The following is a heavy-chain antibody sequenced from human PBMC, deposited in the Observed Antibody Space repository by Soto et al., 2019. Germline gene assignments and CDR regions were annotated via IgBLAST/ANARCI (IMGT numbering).Heavy chain of an antibody. CDR2: ISWDGGST. CDR1: GFTFDDYT. Sequence: PGGSLRLSCAASGFTFDDYTMHWVRQAPGKGLEWVSLISWDGGSTYYADSVKGRFTISRDNSKNSLYLQMNSLRTEDTALYYCAKDMVRGVMAVEYYYGMDVWGQGTTVTVSS. J-gene: IGHJ6*02. V-gene: IGHV3-43*01. CDR3: AKDMVRGVMAVEYYYGMDV. D-gene: IGHD3-10*01.